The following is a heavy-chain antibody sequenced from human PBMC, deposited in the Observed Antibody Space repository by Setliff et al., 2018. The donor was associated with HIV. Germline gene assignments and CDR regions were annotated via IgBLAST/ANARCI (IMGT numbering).Heavy chain of an antibody. V-gene: IGHV4-30-4*08. CDR3: ARDRENYYDSTGAFDI. CDR2: IYDSGRT. J-gene: IGHJ3*02. Sequence: PSETLSLTCTVSGGPIRSGNYYWSWIRQPPGKGLEWIGYIYDSGRTYYNPSLKSRVTISVDTSKNQFSLKLSSVTAADTAVYYCARDRENYYDSTGAFDIWGQGTMVTVSS. CDR1: GGPIRSGNYY. D-gene: IGHD3-22*01.